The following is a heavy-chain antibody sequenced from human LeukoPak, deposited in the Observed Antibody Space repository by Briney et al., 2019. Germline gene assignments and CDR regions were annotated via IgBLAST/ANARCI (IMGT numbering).Heavy chain of an antibody. CDR1: GYTFTGYY. V-gene: IGHV1-2*02. CDR2: INPNSGGT. Sequence: ASVKVSCKASGYTFTGYYMHWVRQAPGQGLEWMGWINPNSGGTNYAQKFQGRVTMTRDTSISTAYMELSRLRSDDTAVYYCARDPSRYDFWSTANYGMDVWGQGTTVTVSS. D-gene: IGHD3-3*01. CDR3: ARDPSRYDFWSTANYGMDV. J-gene: IGHJ6*02.